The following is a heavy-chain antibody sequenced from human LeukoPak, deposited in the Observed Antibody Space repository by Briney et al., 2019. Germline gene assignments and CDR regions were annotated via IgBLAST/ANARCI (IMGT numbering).Heavy chain of an antibody. CDR1: GGSISSSSYY. J-gene: IGHJ4*02. D-gene: IGHD3-16*02. CDR3: ARGVRYPSPFDY. Sequence: SETLSLTCTVSGGSISSSSYYWGWIRQPPGKGLEWIGSIYYSGSTYYNPSLKSRVTISVDTSKNQFSLKLSSVTAADTAVYYCARGVRYPSPFDYWGQGTLVTVSS. V-gene: IGHV4-39*07. CDR2: IYYSGST.